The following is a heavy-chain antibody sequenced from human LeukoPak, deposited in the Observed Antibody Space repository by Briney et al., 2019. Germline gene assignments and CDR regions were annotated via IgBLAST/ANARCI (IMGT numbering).Heavy chain of an antibody. Sequence: GGSLRLSCAASGFTFDSYGMSWVRHAPGKGLEWVSGINWNGADTTYTESVKGRFTISRDNAKNSLYLQMKNLRAEDMAFYYCVRGGELVGTYDHWGQGILVTVSS. CDR3: VRGGELVGTYDH. D-gene: IGHD3-16*01. CDR2: INWNGADT. V-gene: IGHV3-20*04. J-gene: IGHJ4*02. CDR1: GFTFDSYG.